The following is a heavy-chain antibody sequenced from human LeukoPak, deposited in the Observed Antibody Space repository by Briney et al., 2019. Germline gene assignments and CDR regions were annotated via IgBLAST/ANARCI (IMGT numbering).Heavy chain of an antibody. Sequence: GGSLRLSCAASGFTFSSYGMHWVRQAPGKGLEWVVFIRYDGSNKYYADSVKGRFTISRDNSENTLYLQMNSLRAEDTAVYYCAKDPYRDPKSEAGPTYFDYWGQGTLVTVSS. J-gene: IGHJ4*02. CDR2: IRYDGSNK. CDR3: AKDPYRDPKSEAGPTYFDY. V-gene: IGHV3-30*02. D-gene: IGHD6-19*01. CDR1: GFTFSSYG.